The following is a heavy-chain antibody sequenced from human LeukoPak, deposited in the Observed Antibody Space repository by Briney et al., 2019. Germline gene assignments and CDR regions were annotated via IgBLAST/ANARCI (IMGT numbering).Heavy chain of an antibody. CDR3: ARLRVKEAFDY. CDR2: IYYSGST. D-gene: IGHD2-21*01. J-gene: IGHJ4*02. CDR1: GGSISSYY. V-gene: IGHV4-59*08. Sequence: PSETLSLTCTVSGGSISSYYWSWIRQPPGKGLEWVGYIYYSGSTNYNPSLKSRVTISVDTSKNQLSLKLSSVTAADTAVYYCARLRVKEAFDYWGQGTLVTVSS.